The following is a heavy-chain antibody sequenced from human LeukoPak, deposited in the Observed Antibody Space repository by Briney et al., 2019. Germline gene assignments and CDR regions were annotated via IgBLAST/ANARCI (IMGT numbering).Heavy chain of an antibody. V-gene: IGHV1-69*06. CDR2: IIPISATA. CDR3: ARDNGWQYCSGGSCYLLDY. CDR1: GGTFSSYA. D-gene: IGHD2-15*01. Sequence: GASVTVSCKASGGTFSSYAINWVRQAPGQGLEWMGGIIPISATANYAQRFQGRVTITADKSTNTAYMELSSLRSEDTAVYYCARDNGWQYCSGGSCYLLDYWGQGTLVTVSS. J-gene: IGHJ4*02.